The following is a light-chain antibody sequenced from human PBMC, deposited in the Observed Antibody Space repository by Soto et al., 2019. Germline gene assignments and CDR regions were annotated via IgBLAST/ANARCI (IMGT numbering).Light chain of an antibody. V-gene: IGKV3-11*01. CDR2: DAS. CDR1: QSVSSY. CDR3: HQYDDGPYT. Sequence: EIVLTQSPATLSLSPGERATLSFRASQSVSSYLAWYQQKPGQAPRLLIYDASNRATGIPDRFSGSGSGTDFTLTISRLEPEDFAVYYCHQYDDGPYTFGQGTKVDIK. J-gene: IGKJ2*01.